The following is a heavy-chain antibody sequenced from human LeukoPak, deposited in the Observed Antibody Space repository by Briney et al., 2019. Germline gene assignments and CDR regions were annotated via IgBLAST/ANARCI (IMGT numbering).Heavy chain of an antibody. Sequence: GGSLRLSCAASGFTFSSYSMNWVRQAPGKGLEWVSYISSSSSTIYYADSVKGRFTISRDNAKNSLYLQMNSLRAEDTAVYYCARDPDYGDYEYWGQGTLVTVSS. V-gene: IGHV3-48*04. J-gene: IGHJ4*02. CDR2: ISSSSSTI. CDR1: GFTFSSYS. D-gene: IGHD4-17*01. CDR3: ARDPDYGDYEY.